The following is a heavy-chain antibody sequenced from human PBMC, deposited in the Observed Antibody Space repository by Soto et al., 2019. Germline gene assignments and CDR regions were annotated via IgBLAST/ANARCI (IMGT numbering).Heavy chain of an antibody. CDR2: IIPIFGTA. V-gene: IGHV1-69*13. D-gene: IGHD6-19*01. CDR1: GGTFSSYA. J-gene: IGHJ4*02. CDR3: AREAVAGLYFDY. Sequence: SVKVSCKASGGTFSSYAISWVRQAPGQGLEWMGGIIPIFGTANYAQKFQGRVTITADESTSTAYMELSSLRSEDTAVYYCAREAVAGLYFDYWGQGTLVTVSS.